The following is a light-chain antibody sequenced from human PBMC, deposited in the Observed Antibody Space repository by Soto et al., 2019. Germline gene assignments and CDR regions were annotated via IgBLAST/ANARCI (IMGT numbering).Light chain of an antibody. J-gene: IGKJ1*01. CDR2: KAS. CDR3: QQYNSYSQT. CDR1: QSISSW. Sequence: DIQITVSPSTLSASVGDRVSITCRASQSISSWLAWYQQKPGKAPKLLIYKASSLESGVPSRFSGSGSGTEFTLTISSLQPDDFATYYCQQYNSYSQTFGQGTKVDI. V-gene: IGKV1-5*03.